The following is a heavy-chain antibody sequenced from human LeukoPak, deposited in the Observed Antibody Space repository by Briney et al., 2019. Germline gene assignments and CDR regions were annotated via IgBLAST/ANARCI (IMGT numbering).Heavy chain of an antibody. J-gene: IGHJ3*02. V-gene: IGHV4-59*01. CDR1: GGSISSYY. Sequence: SETLSLTCTVSGGSISSYYWSWIRQPPGKGLEWIGNVFYTGSTNFNPSLNSRATISLDTSKTQFSLKLSSVTAADTAVYYCARARTGYYYPDAFNIWGQGTMVTVSS. CDR2: VFYTGST. CDR3: ARARTGYYYPDAFNI. D-gene: IGHD3-22*01.